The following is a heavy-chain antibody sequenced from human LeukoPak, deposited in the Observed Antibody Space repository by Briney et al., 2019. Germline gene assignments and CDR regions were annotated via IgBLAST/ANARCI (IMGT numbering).Heavy chain of an antibody. V-gene: IGHV3-74*01. CDR1: GFTFSSYS. Sequence: GGSLRLSCAASGFTFSSYSMNWVRQAPGKGLEWVSRINSDGSSTSYADSVKGRFTISRDNAKNTLYLQMNSLRAEDTAVYYCARLGRSSSGWIKDYWGQGTLVTVSS. CDR2: INSDGSST. D-gene: IGHD6-19*01. J-gene: IGHJ4*02. CDR3: ARLGRSSSGWIKDY.